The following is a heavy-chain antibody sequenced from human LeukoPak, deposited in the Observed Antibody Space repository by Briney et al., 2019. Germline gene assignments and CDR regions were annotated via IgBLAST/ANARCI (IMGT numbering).Heavy chain of an antibody. CDR2: MNPNSGNT. J-gene: IGHJ4*02. CDR1: GYTFTSYD. D-gene: IGHD3-22*01. CDR3: ARDLGAPWYYYDSSGYCDY. V-gene: IGHV1-8*01. Sequence: ASVKVSCKASGYTFTSYDINWVRQATGQGLEWMGWMNPNSGNTGYAQKFQGRVTLTRNTSISTAYMQLSSLRSEDTAVYYCARDLGAPWYYYDSSGYCDYWGQGTLVTVSS.